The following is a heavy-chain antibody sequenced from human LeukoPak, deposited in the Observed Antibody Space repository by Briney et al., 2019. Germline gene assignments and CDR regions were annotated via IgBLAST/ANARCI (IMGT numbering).Heavy chain of an antibody. D-gene: IGHD4-17*01. CDR1: GYTFTSYG. CDR2: INPNSGGT. Sequence: SVKISCKASGYTFTSYGISWVRQAPGQGLEWMGWINPNSGGTNYAQKFQGRVTMTRDTSISTAYMELSRLRSDDTAVYYCARRSTITVTTDFDYWGQGTLVTVSS. J-gene: IGHJ4*02. CDR3: ARRSTITVTTDFDY. V-gene: IGHV1-2*02.